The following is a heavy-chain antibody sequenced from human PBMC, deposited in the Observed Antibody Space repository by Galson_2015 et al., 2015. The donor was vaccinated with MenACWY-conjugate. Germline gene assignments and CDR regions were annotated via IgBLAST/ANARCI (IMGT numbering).Heavy chain of an antibody. J-gene: IGHJ4*02. Sequence: SLRLSCAPSGFTFSNAWMGWVRQAPGKGLEWVGRIKSKKDGGTTDYASPVKGRFTISRDDSKNTLYLQMNSLKIEDTAVYYCTTEYYYDNSGLFDYWGQGTLVTVSS. D-gene: IGHD3-22*01. CDR1: GFTFSNAW. CDR2: IKSKKDGGTT. CDR3: TTEYYYDNSGLFDY. V-gene: IGHV3-15*01.